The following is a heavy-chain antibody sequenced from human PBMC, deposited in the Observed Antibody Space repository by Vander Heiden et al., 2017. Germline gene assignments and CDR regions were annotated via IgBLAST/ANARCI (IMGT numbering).Heavy chain of an antibody. CDR3: ARGRRGGEVLGREAVDI. D-gene: IGHD1-26*01. Sequence: NTPASSAPLSCQSSFAPFSSYAISWVRQAPGKGLEWMGGIIAILGIANYAEKFQGRVTITGDESKSTAYMELSSLRAEDTAVYYCARGRRGGEVLGREAVDIWGQGTMVTVSS. CDR2: IIAILGIA. CDR1: FAPFSSYA. V-gene: IGHV1-69*10. J-gene: IGHJ3*02.